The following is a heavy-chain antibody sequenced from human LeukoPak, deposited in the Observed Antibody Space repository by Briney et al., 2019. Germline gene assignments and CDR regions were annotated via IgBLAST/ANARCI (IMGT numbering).Heavy chain of an antibody. Sequence: PSETLSLTCAVYGGSFSGYYWSWIRQPPGKGLEWIGYIYYSGSTYYNPSLKSRVTISVDTSKNQFSLKLSSVTAADTAVYYCACGRSSSWYRNAFDIWGQGTMVTVSS. V-gene: IGHV4-59*06. CDR3: ACGRSSSWYRNAFDI. CDR1: GGSFSGYY. D-gene: IGHD6-13*01. J-gene: IGHJ3*02. CDR2: IYYSGST.